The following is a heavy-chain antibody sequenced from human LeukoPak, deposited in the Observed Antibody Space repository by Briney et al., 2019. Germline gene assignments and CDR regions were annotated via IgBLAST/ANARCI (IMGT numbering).Heavy chain of an antibody. CDR1: GFTFSSYA. J-gene: IGHJ4*02. D-gene: IGHD6-19*01. CDR3: AKDLIGIAVSGYFDY. Sequence: GGSLRLSCAASGFTFSSYAMIWVRQAPGKGLEWVSAISGSGGSTYYADSVKGRFTISRDNSKNTLYLQMNSLRAEDTAVYYCAKDLIGIAVSGYFDYWGQGTLVTVSS. CDR2: ISGSGGST. V-gene: IGHV3-23*01.